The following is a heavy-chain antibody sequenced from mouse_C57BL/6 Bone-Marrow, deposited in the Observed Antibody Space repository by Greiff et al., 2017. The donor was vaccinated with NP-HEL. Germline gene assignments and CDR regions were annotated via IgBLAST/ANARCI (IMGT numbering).Heavy chain of an antibody. Sequence: VQLQQPGAELVMPGASVKLSCKASGYTFTSYWMHWVKQRPGQGLEWIGEIDPSDSYTNYNQKFTGKSTLTVDKSSSTAYMQLSSLTSEDSAVYYCARGYYYGSSLDYWGKGTSVTVSS. CDR1: GYTFTSYW. CDR2: IDPSDSYT. V-gene: IGHV1-69*01. D-gene: IGHD1-1*01. CDR3: ARGYYYGSSLDY. J-gene: IGHJ4*01.